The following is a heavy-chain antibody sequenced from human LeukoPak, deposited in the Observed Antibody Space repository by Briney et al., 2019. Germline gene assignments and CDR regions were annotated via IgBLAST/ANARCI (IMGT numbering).Heavy chain of an antibody. V-gene: IGHV3-9*01. D-gene: IGHD1-26*01. CDR2: ISWNSGSI. J-gene: IGHJ4*02. CDR3: AKDMVGSWYYFDY. Sequence: QPGRSLRLSCAASGFTFDDYAMHWVRQAPGKGLEWVSGISWNSGSIGYADSVKGRFTISRDNAKNSLYLQMNSLRAEDTALYYCAKDMVGSWYYFDYWGQGTLVTVSS. CDR1: GFTFDDYA.